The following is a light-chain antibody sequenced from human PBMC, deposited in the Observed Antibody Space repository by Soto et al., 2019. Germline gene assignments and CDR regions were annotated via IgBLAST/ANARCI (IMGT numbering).Light chain of an antibody. CDR1: QTVSSRY. CDR3: QQYGRSPPFT. CDR2: GAS. Sequence: EIVLTQSPGTLSLSPGERATLSCRASQTVSSRYLAWYQQKPGQAPRLLMYGASNRATGNPDRFSGSGSGTDFTLTISRLEPEDFAVYFCQQYGRSPPFTFGQGTKVEIK. V-gene: IGKV3-20*01. J-gene: IGKJ2*01.